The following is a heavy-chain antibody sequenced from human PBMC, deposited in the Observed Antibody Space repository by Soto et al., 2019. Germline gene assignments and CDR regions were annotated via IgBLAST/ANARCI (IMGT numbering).Heavy chain of an antibody. V-gene: IGHV1-18*01. Sequence: QVQLVQSGAEVKKPGASVKVSCKASGYTFSSYGISWVRQAPGQGLEWMGWISGYSGHTYYAQKFQGRVTMTTDTATNTVYMELRSLRSDDTAVYYCARECDNKSEHSSGWYDDFWGQGTLVTVSS. CDR2: ISGYSGHT. CDR1: GYTFSSYG. J-gene: IGHJ4*02. CDR3: ARECDNKSEHSSGWYDDF. D-gene: IGHD6-19*01.